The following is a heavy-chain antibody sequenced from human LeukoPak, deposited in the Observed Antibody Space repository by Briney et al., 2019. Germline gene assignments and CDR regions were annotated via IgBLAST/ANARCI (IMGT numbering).Heavy chain of an antibody. J-gene: IGHJ3*02. V-gene: IGHV1-2*02. Sequence: ASVKVPCKASGYTFTGYYMHWVRQAPGQGLEWMGWINPNSGGTNYAQKFQGRVTMTRDTSISTAYMELSRLRSDDTAVYYCARGIGDYGYSHHDAFDIWGQGTMVTVSS. D-gene: IGHD4-17*01. CDR1: GYTFTGYY. CDR2: INPNSGGT. CDR3: ARGIGDYGYSHHDAFDI.